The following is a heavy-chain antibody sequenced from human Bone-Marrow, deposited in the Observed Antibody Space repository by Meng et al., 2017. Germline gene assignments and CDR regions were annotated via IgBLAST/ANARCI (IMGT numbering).Heavy chain of an antibody. CDR1: GFTFSSYA. J-gene: IGHJ4*02. Sequence: GESLKISCAASGFTFSSYALSWVRQATGKGLEWVSAISGSGGSTYYADSVKGRFTISRDNPKNTLYLQMNSLRAEDTAKYYCGRTLAGFTYPKIDYWGQGTLVTVSS. D-gene: IGHD1-14*01. V-gene: IGHV3-23*01. CDR3: GRTLAGFTYPKIDY. CDR2: ISGSGGST.